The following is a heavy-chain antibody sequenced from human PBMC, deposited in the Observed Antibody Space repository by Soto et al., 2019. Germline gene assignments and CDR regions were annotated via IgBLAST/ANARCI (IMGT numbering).Heavy chain of an antibody. Sequence: EVQVVESGGGLVQPGGSLRLSCEVSGFSFSTYWMTWVRQAPGRGLEWVANISQGGIAIHYLDSVKGRFTISGDNAKNSVYLQMNSRRGDDTAVYYCATKRDSGSIWGQGTLVTVSS. D-gene: IGHD3-22*01. CDR1: GFSFSTYW. J-gene: IGHJ4*02. CDR2: ISQGGIAI. CDR3: ATKRDSGSI. V-gene: IGHV3-7*01.